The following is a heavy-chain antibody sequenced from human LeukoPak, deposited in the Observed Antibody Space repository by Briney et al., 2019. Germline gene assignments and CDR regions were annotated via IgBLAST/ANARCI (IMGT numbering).Heavy chain of an antibody. J-gene: IGHJ3*02. V-gene: IGHV4-59*08. D-gene: IGHD2-21*02. CDR2: IYYSGST. Sequence: SETLSLTCTVSGGSISSYYCSWIRQPPGKGLEWIGYIYYSGSTNYNPSLKSRVTISVDTSKNQFSLKLSSVTAADTAVYYCARFVVVTAIPGAFDIWGQGTMVTVSS. CDR1: GGSISSYY. CDR3: ARFVVVTAIPGAFDI.